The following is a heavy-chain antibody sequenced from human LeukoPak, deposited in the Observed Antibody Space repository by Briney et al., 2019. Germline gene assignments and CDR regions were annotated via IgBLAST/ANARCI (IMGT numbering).Heavy chain of an antibody. CDR1: GGTFSSYA. Sequence: SVKVSCKASGGTFSSYAISWVRQAPGQGLEWMGGIIPIFGTANYAQKFQGRVTITTDESTSTAYMELSSLRSEDTAVYYCATPRRSSPLRFLEWVMDVWGKGTTVTVSS. CDR3: ATPRRSSPLRFLEWVMDV. J-gene: IGHJ6*04. CDR2: IIPIFGTA. D-gene: IGHD3-3*01. V-gene: IGHV1-69*05.